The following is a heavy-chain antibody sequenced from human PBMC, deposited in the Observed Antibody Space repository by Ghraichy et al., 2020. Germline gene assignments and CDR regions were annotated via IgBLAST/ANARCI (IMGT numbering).Heavy chain of an antibody. Sequence: GGSLRLSCAASGFTFSNAWMSWVRQAPGKGLEWVGRIKSKTDGGTTDYAAPVKGRFTISRDDSKNTLYLQMNSLKTEDTAVYYCTTNYYDSSGYPKGLPFDYWGQGTLVTVSS. CDR2: IKSKTDGGTT. CDR3: TTNYYDSSGYPKGLPFDY. CDR1: GFTFSNAW. J-gene: IGHJ4*02. V-gene: IGHV3-15*01. D-gene: IGHD3-22*01.